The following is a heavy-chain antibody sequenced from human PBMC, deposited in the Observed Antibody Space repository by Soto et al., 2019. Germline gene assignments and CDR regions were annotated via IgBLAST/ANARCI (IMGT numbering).Heavy chain of an antibody. D-gene: IGHD5-18*01. CDR1: GGSISSYY. CDR2: IYTSGST. J-gene: IGHJ4*02. V-gene: IGHV4-4*07. Sequence: KSSETLSLTCTVSGGSISSYYWSWIRQPPGKGLEHIGRIYTSGSTSYNPSLKSRVTMSMDTSQTQIYLNLTSVTAADTAVYYCARAGIQLSYAFDYWGQGIQVTVSS. CDR3: ARAGIQLSYAFDY.